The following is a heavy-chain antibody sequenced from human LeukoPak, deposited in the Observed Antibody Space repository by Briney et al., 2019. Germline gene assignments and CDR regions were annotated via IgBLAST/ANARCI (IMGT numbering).Heavy chain of an antibody. J-gene: IGHJ3*02. V-gene: IGHV4-59*01. CDR1: GGSISSYY. D-gene: IGHD3-22*01. CDR3: AREVKWFDAFDI. Sequence: SETLSLTCTVSGGSISSYYWSWIRQPPGKGPEWIGYIYYSGSTNYNPSLKSRVTISVDTPKNQFSLKLSSVTAADTAVYYCAREVKWFDAFDIWGQGTMVTVSS. CDR2: IYYSGST.